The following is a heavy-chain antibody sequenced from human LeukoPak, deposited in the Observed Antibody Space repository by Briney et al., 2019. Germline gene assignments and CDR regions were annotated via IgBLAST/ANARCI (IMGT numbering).Heavy chain of an antibody. CDR1: GFTFSSYS. CDR2: ISSSSTYI. V-gene: IGHV3-21*01. CDR3: ARPRAYDSSGYYQDAFAI. D-gene: IGHD3-22*01. J-gene: IGHJ3*02. Sequence: GGSLRLSCAASGFTFSSYSTNWVRQAPGKGLEWVSSISSSSTYIYYADSVKGRFTISRDNAKNSLYLQMNSLRAEDTVVYYCARPRAYDSSGYYQDAFAIWGQGTMVTVSS.